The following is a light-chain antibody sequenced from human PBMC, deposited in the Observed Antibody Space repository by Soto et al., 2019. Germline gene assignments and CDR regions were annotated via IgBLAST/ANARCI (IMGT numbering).Light chain of an antibody. J-gene: IGKJ1*01. Sequence: DIVMTQSPDSLAVSLGERATINCKSSQSLLYSSNNKNYLAWYQQKPGQPPKLLIYWASTRESGVPDRFSGAGSGLEFTLTISSLQAEDVAVYYCQQYHSTPGTFGQGTKVEIK. CDR3: QQYHSTPGT. V-gene: IGKV4-1*01. CDR1: QSLLYSSNNKNY. CDR2: WAS.